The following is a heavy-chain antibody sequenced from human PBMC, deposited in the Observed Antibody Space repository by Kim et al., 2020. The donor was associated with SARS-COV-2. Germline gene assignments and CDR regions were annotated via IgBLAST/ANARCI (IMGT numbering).Heavy chain of an antibody. CDR2: ST. CDR3: ASSGSGNWGY. V-gene: IGHV4-34*01. Sequence: STYSNPSLKSRVTISVDTSKNQFSLKLSSVTASDTAVYCCASSGSGNWGYWGQGTLVTVSS. J-gene: IGHJ4*02. D-gene: IGHD3-10*01.